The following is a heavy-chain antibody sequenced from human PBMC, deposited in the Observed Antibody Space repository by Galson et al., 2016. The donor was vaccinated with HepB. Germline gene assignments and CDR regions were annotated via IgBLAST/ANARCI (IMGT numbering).Heavy chain of an antibody. CDR2: IDWDDEK. V-gene: IGHV2-70*01. CDR1: GFSLSTGGVC. Sequence: PALVKPTQTLTLTCTFSGFSLSTGGVCVTWIRQPPGKALEWLALIDWDDEKYYSTSLQTRLTISKDTSKHHVVLTMTNMDPVDTATYYCARAYSSGWFYGMDVWGQGTTVTVSS. CDR3: ARAYSSGWFYGMDV. J-gene: IGHJ6*02. D-gene: IGHD6-19*01.